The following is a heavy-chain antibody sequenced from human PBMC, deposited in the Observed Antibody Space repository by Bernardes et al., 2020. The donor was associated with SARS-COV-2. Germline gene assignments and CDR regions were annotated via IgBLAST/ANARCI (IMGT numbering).Heavy chain of an antibody. D-gene: IGHD2-8*01. Sequence: GGSLRLSCAASGFTFSSYAMSWVRQAPGKGLVWVSGISTSGGSSYYADSVKGRFTFSRDNSKNTLYLEMSSLRVEDTAVYYCVVQQTDYWGQGTLVTVSS. CDR1: GFTFSSYA. V-gene: IGHV3-23*01. J-gene: IGHJ4*02. CDR3: VVQQTDY. CDR2: ISTSGGSS.